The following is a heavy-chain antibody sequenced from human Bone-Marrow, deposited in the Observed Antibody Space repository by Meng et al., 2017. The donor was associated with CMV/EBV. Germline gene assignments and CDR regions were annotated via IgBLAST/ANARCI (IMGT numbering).Heavy chain of an antibody. CDR1: GFTFSSYS. CDR2: VYNGGQT. J-gene: IGHJ4*02. V-gene: IGHV3-53*01. CDR3: ATAPNGYYFDY. Sequence: GESLKISCAASGFTFSSYSMNWVRQAPGKGLEWVSAVYNGGQTYYEDSVKGRFTISRDNSKNTLYLQMNTLRAEDTAVYYCATAPNGYYFDYWGQGTLVTVSS.